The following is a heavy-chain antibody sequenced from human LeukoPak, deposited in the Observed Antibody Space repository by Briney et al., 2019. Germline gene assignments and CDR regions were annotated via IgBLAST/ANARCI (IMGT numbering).Heavy chain of an antibody. Sequence: SGGSLRLSCAASGFTFRSYAMSWVRQAPGKGLEWVSAIRGSDGSTYYADSVKGRFTISRDNSKNTLSLQMSSLRAEDTAVYYCSKAGPFYFHDMDVWGQGTTVTVSS. CDR1: GFTFRSYA. V-gene: IGHV3-23*01. CDR3: SKAGPFYFHDMDV. J-gene: IGHJ6*02. CDR2: IRGSDGST.